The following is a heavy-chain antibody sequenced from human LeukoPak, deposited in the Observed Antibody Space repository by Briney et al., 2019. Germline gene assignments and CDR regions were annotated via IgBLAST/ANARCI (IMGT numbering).Heavy chain of an antibody. V-gene: IGHV4-39*01. J-gene: IGHJ4*02. CDR1: GGSISSSSYY. Sequence: KPSQTLSLTCTVSGGSISSSSYYWGWIRQPPGKGLEWIGSIYYSGSTYYNPSLKSRVTISVDTSKNQFSLKLSSVTAADTAVYYCARLTNSDVLDYWGQGTLVTVSS. CDR2: IYYSGST. D-gene: IGHD2-8*01. CDR3: ARLTNSDVLDY.